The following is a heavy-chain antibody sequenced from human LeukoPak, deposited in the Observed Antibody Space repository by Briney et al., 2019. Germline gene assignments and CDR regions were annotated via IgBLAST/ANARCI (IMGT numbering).Heavy chain of an antibody. CDR3: ARDRSGFYSVDY. CDR1: GFTFSSYW. J-gene: IGHJ4*02. Sequence: GGSLRLSCAASGFTFSSYWMSWVRQAPGKGLEWVANIKQDGSEKYYADSVKGRFTLSGDKSKTTLYLQMNSLRAEDTAVYYCARDRSGFYSVDYWGQGTLVTVSS. CDR2: IKQDGSEK. V-gene: IGHV3-7*01. D-gene: IGHD5-12*01.